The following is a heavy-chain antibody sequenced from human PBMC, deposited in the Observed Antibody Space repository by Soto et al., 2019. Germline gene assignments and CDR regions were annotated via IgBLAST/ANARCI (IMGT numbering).Heavy chain of an antibody. CDR1: GFTVSSNY. D-gene: IGHD5-12*01. CDR3: ASSWTEYYFDY. J-gene: IGHJ4*02. Sequence: EVQLVESGGGLVQPGGSLRLSCAASGFTVSSNYMSWVRQAPGKGLEWVSVIYSGGSTYYADSVKGRFTISRHNSKNTRYLQMNSLRAEDTAVYYCASSWTEYYFDYWGQGTLVTVSS. CDR2: IYSGGST. V-gene: IGHV3-53*04.